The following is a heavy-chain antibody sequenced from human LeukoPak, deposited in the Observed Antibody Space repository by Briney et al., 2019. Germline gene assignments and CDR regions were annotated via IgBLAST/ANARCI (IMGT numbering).Heavy chain of an antibody. V-gene: IGHV3-30*03. Sequence: PGGSLRLSCAASGFTFSNYAMSWVRQAPGKGLEWVTGIAYDGSRKHYADSVKGRFTISRDNSRNTMDLQMNSLRAEDTAVYYCARLWRGSGFDYWGQGTLVTVSS. CDR1: GFTFSNYA. J-gene: IGHJ4*02. CDR3: ARLWRGSGFDY. CDR2: IAYDGSRK. D-gene: IGHD3-10*01.